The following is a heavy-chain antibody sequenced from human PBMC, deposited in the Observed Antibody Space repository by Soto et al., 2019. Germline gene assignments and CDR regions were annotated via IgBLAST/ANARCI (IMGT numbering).Heavy chain of an antibody. CDR1: GFSLSTSAVG. V-gene: IGHV2-5*02. J-gene: IGHJ4*02. Sequence: QITLKESGPTLVKPTQTLTLTCTFSGFSLSTSAVGVGWIRQPPGKALEWLALIYWDDSKRYSPSLKSRRTIIKDTSKNQVVLTMTNMDPGDTATYYCAHRQARCSGGRCYSTFDSWGQGTLVTVSP. D-gene: IGHD2-15*01. CDR2: IYWDDSK. CDR3: AHRQARCSGGRCYSTFDS.